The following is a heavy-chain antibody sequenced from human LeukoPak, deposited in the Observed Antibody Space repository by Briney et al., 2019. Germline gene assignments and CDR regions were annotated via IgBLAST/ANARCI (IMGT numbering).Heavy chain of an antibody. Sequence: ASVKVSCKASGGTFSSYAISWVRQAPGQGLEWMGGIIPIFGTANYAQKFQGRVTITADESTSTAYMELSSLRSEDTAVYYCARGGYYYDSSGPTPPFDYWGQGTLVTVSS. J-gene: IGHJ4*02. V-gene: IGHV1-69*13. CDR2: IIPIFGTA. D-gene: IGHD3-22*01. CDR1: GGTFSSYA. CDR3: ARGGYYYDSSGPTPPFDY.